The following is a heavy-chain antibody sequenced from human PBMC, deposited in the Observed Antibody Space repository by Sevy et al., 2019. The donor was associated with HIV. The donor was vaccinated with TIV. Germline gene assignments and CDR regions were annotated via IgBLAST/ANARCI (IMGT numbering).Heavy chain of an antibody. Sequence: GGSLRLSCSASGFSFDNYVMNWFRQAPGKGPEWVGFIRSKLYGGTTEYAASVKGRFTISRDDSKSIAYLQMNSLKTEDSGVYYCSRDRYGSQSYAADHWGQGTLVTVSS. V-gene: IGHV3-49*03. CDR3: SRDRYGSQSYAADH. D-gene: IGHD3-10*01. CDR2: IRSKLYGGTT. J-gene: IGHJ5*02. CDR1: GFSFDNYV.